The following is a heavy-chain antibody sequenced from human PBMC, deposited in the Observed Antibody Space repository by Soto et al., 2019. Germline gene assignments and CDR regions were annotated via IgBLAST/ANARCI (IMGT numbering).Heavy chain of an antibody. CDR2: IYWNDDK. V-gene: IGHV2-5*01. D-gene: IGHD4-17*01. CDR3: AHRGYGDYPRDNGIDP. Sequence: QITLRESGPTLVKPTQTLTLTCTFSGFSLNTAGAGVGWIRQPPGKALEWLAHIYWNDDKRFSPSLKSKLTVTKDTARNQVGRTMTKKDPVDTATYYGAHRGYGDYPRDNGIDPWGQGTLVTVSS. CDR1: GFSLNTAGAG. J-gene: IGHJ5*02.